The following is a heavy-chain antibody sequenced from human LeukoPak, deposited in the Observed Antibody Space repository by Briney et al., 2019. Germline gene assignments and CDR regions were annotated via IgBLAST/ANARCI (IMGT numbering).Heavy chain of an antibody. CDR1: GYTFTSYD. CDR3: ARELEWLFLFDY. D-gene: IGHD3-3*01. CDR2: IIPIFGTA. V-gene: IGHV1-69*13. J-gene: IGHJ4*02. Sequence: GASVKVSCKASGYTFTSYDITWVRQAPGQGLEWMGGIIPIFGTANYAQKFQGRVTITADESTSTAYMELSSLRSEDTAVYYCARELEWLFLFDYWGQGTLVTVSS.